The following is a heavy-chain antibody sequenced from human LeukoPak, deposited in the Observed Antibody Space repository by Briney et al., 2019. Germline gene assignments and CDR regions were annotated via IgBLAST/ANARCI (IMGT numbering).Heavy chain of an antibody. V-gene: IGHV1-18*01. Sequence: AASVKVSCKAFGYTFTTYGISWVRQAPGQGLEWMGWISTNNGNTNYAQKVQGRVTMRTDTSTSTAYMELRSLISDDTAVYYCARVQDFDWLGGDYWGQGTLVTVSS. J-gene: IGHJ4*02. CDR3: ARVQDFDWLGGDY. D-gene: IGHD3-9*01. CDR2: ISTNNGNT. CDR1: GYTFTTYG.